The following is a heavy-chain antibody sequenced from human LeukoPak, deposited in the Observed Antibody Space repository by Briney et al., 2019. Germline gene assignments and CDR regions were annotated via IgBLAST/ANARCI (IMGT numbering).Heavy chain of an antibody. J-gene: IGHJ3*02. D-gene: IGHD2-2*01. V-gene: IGHV3-7*01. Sequence: GGSLRLSCAASGFTFSSYWMNWVRQAPGKGLEWVANIKQDGSELHYVDSVKGRFTISRDNAKNSLYLQMSSLRAEDTAVYYCVRGSRGAFEIWGQGTMVIVSS. CDR2: IKQDGSEL. CDR1: GFTFSSYW. CDR3: VRGSRGAFEI.